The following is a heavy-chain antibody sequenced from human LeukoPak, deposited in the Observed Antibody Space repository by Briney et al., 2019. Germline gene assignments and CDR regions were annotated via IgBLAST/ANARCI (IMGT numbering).Heavy chain of an antibody. J-gene: IGHJ5*02. CDR3: ARLGWAAAGPGWFDP. Sequence: SETLSLTCTVSGGSISSSSYYWGWIRQPPGKGLEWIGSIYYSGSTNYNPSLKSRVTISVDTSKNQFSLKLSSVTAADTAVYYCARLGWAAAGPGWFDPWGQGTLVTVSS. CDR1: GGSISSSSYY. V-gene: IGHV4-39*07. CDR2: IYYSGST. D-gene: IGHD6-13*01.